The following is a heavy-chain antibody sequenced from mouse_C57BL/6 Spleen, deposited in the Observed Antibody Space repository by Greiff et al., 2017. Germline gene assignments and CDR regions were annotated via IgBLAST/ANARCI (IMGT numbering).Heavy chain of an antibody. D-gene: IGHD2-4*01. CDR3: AKHENPDYGGAMDY. V-gene: IGHV2-9*01. CDR2: IWGGGST. CDR1: GFSLTSYG. Sequence: VKLVESGPGLVAPAQCLYITCTVSGFSLTSYGVDWVRQPPGKGLEWLGVIWGGGSTNYNSSIMSRLSISKDTYKSQVFLKMNSLQTEETAMYYCAKHENPDYGGAMDYWGQGTSVTVSS. J-gene: IGHJ4*01.